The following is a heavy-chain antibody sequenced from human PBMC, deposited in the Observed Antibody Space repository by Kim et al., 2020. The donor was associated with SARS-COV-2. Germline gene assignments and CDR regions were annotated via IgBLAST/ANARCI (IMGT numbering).Heavy chain of an antibody. Sequence: SETLSLTCTVSGYSISSGYYWGWIRQPPGKGLEWIGSIYHSGSTYYNPSLKSRVTISVDTSKNQFSLKLSSVTAADTAVYYCARVFDSAGSYYWFIRETSPLYYGMGVWGQGTTVTVSS. CDR3: ARVFDSAGSYYWFIRETSPLYYGMGV. J-gene: IGHJ6*02. CDR2: IYHSGST. D-gene: IGHD3-10*01. V-gene: IGHV4-38-2*02. CDR1: GYSISSGYY.